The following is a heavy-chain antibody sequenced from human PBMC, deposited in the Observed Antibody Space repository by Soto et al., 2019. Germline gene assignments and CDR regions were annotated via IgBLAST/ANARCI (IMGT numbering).Heavy chain of an antibody. D-gene: IGHD2-15*01. CDR3: AKDPVGYCSGGSCLYFDY. Sequence: PRLSCAASGFTFSSYGMHWVRQAPGKGLEWVAVISYDGSNKYYPDSVKGRFTISRDNSKNTLYLQMNSLRAEDTAVYYCAKDPVGYCSGGSCLYFDYWGQGTLVTVSS. CDR1: GFTFSSYG. J-gene: IGHJ4*02. V-gene: IGHV3-30*18. CDR2: ISYDGSNK.